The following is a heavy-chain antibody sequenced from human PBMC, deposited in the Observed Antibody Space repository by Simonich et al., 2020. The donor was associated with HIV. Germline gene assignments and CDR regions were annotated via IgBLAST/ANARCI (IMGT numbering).Heavy chain of an antibody. Sequence: EVQLVESGGGLVQPGRSLRLSCAASGFTFDDYAMHWVRQAPGKGLGWVSGISWNSGRIGYAESVKGRFTISRDNAKNSLYLQMNSLRAEDTALYYCAKDKGAYYGSGSPVYWGQGTLVTVSS. CDR1: GFTFDDYA. CDR2: ISWNSGRI. J-gene: IGHJ4*02. V-gene: IGHV3-9*01. D-gene: IGHD3-10*01. CDR3: AKDKGAYYGSGSPVY.